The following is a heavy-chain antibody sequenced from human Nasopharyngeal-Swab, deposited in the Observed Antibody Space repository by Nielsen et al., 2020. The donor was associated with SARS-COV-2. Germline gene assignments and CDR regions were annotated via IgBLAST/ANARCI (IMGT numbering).Heavy chain of an antibody. D-gene: IGHD3-16*01. V-gene: IGHV3-33*01. CDR3: TRENLGIFASGNWLDP. J-gene: IGHJ5*02. CDR2: IWYDGSNK. Sequence: GESLKISCAASGFTFSSYGMHWVRQAPGKGLEWVAVIWYDGSNKYYADSVKGRFTVFRDNTRNTLHLQMNSLTAEDTAMYFCTRENLGIFASGNWLDPWGQGTLVTVSS. CDR1: GFTFSSYG.